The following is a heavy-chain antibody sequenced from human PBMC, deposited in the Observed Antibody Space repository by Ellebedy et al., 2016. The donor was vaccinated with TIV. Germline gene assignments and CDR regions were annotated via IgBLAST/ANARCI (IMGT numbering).Heavy chain of an antibody. Sequence: GGSLRLXCAASGFTFSSYAMHWVRQAPGKGLEYVSAISSNGGSTYYADSVKGRFTISRDNSKNTLHLQMSSLRAEDTAVYYCARAVKVVRPDWGQGTLVTVSS. V-gene: IGHV3-64D*06. CDR1: GFTFSSYA. J-gene: IGHJ4*02. D-gene: IGHD3-22*01. CDR2: ISSNGGST. CDR3: ARAVKVVRPD.